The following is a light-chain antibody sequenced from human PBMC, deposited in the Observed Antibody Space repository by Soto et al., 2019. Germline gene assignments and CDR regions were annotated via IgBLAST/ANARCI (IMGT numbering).Light chain of an antibody. J-gene: IGKJ3*01. V-gene: IGKV1-13*02. CDR3: QQAYSCPCT. Sequence: AIQLTQSPSSLSASVGDRVTITCRVSQDISRALVWYQQKPGRAPRLLIYDASTLESGVPSRFSGSGSGTDFILTLSSLQPEDCAPYYCQQAYSCPCTFGPGTKVDLK. CDR2: DAS. CDR1: QDISRA.